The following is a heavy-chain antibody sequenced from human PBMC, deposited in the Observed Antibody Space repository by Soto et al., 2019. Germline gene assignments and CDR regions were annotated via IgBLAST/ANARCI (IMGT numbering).Heavy chain of an antibody. Sequence: PSETLSLTCTVSGGSISSGGYYWSWIRQHPGKGLEWIGYIYYSGSTYYNPSLKSRVTISVDTSKNQFSLKLSSVTAADTAVYYCTREKVDDRAIPYYYYGMDVWGQGTTVTVSS. CDR1: GGSISSGGYY. CDR3: TREKVDDRAIPYYYYGMDV. J-gene: IGHJ6*02. V-gene: IGHV4-31*03. D-gene: IGHD1-26*01. CDR2: IYYSGST.